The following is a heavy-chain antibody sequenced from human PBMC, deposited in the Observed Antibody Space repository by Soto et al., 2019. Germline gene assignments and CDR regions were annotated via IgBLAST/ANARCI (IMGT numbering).Heavy chain of an antibody. CDR2: IYPGDSDT. Sequence: PGESLKISCKSSGYSFTSYWIAWVRQMPGKGLEWMGIIYPGDSDTRYSPSFQGQVTISVDKSISTAYLQWSSLKAPDTAIYYCAKRGKESTRSFWFDPWGQGTLVTVSS. CDR3: AKRGKESTRSFWFDP. D-gene: IGHD2-2*01. J-gene: IGHJ5*02. V-gene: IGHV5-51*01. CDR1: GYSFTSYW.